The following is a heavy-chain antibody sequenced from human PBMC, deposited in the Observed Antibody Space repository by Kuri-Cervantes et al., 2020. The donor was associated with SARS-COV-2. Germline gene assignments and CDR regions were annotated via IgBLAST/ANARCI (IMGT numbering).Heavy chain of an antibody. V-gene: IGHV3-21*01. CDR1: EFTFSSYE. J-gene: IGHJ3*01. D-gene: IGHD1-1*01. Sequence: GGSLRLSCAASEFTFSSYEMTWVRQAPGKGLEWVSSISSSSSYIYYADSVKGRFTISRDNAKNSLYLQMNSLRAEDTAVYYCARRWNDDFDVWGQGTMVTVSS. CDR2: ISSSSSYI. CDR3: ARRWNDDFDV.